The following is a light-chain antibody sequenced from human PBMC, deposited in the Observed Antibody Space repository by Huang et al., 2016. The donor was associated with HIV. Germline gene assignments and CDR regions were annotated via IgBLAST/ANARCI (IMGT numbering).Light chain of an antibody. CDR3: QQNYSALFS. Sequence: IQMTQSPTSLSASVGDRVSITCRASQSRSTYLNWNQQKPGKAPKLLISSASSIHSGVPSRFSGSGSGTDFTLTIKGLQLDDFAAYYCQQNYSALFSFGPGTRLAIK. CDR2: SAS. CDR1: QSRSTY. V-gene: IGKV1-39*01. J-gene: IGKJ5*01.